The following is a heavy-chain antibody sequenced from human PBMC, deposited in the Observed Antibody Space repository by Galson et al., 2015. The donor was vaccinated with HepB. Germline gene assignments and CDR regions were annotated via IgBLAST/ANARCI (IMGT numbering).Heavy chain of an antibody. D-gene: IGHD2-8*01. Sequence: QSGAEVKKPGESLKISCEGSGYSFSTYWIAWVRQVPGKGLEWMGIIHPDDSETRYSPSFQGQVTISAEKSTNTAYLQWSSLKASDTAVYYCARHSVRRKYCINAVCSMFGMDVWGQGTTVIVSS. V-gene: IGHV5-51*01. CDR3: ARHSVRRKYCINAVCSMFGMDV. J-gene: IGHJ6*02. CDR2: IHPDDSET. CDR1: GYSFSTYW.